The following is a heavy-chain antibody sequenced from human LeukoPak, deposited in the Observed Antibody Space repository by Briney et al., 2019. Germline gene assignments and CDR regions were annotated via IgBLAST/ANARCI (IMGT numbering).Heavy chain of an antibody. Sequence: PGGPLRLSCAASGFTFSNAWMSWVRQAPGKGLEWVGRIKSKTDGGTTDYAAPVKGRFTISRDDSKNTLYLQMNSLKTEDTAVYYCTTVYYDFWSGYYYYYYYMDVWGKGTTVTVSS. CDR3: TTVYYDFWSGYYYYYYYMDV. CDR1: GFTFSNAW. CDR2: IKSKTDGGTT. J-gene: IGHJ6*03. V-gene: IGHV3-15*01. D-gene: IGHD3-3*01.